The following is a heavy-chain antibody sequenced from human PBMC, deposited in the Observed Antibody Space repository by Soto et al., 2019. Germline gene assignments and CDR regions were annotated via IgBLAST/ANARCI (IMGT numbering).Heavy chain of an antibody. D-gene: IGHD6-19*01. CDR2: IWYDGSNK. V-gene: IGHV3-33*01. J-gene: IGHJ4*02. Sequence: GGSLRLSCAASGFTFSSYGTHWVRQAPGKGLEWVAVIWYDGSNKYYADSVKGRFTISRDNSKNTLYLQMNSLRAEDTAVYYCARDGLRYSSGWYYFDYWGQGTLVTVSS. CDR1: GFTFSSYG. CDR3: ARDGLRYSSGWYYFDY.